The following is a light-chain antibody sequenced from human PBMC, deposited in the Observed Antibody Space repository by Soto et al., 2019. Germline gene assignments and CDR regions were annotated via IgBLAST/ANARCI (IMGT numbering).Light chain of an antibody. J-gene: IGKJ5*01. CDR2: AAS. CDR1: QSITSF. CDR3: QQRHMWPIT. V-gene: IGKV1-39*01. Sequence: DIQMTQSPSSLSASVGDRVTITCRASQSITSFLNWYQQKPGKAPSLLIYAASSLQSGVPSRFSGSGSGTDFTLTISSLEPEDSAVYYCQQRHMWPITFGQGTRLEIK.